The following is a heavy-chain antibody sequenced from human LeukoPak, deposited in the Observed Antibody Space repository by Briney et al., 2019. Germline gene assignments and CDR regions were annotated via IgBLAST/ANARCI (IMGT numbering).Heavy chain of an antibody. J-gene: IGHJ6*02. Sequence: SGGSLRLSCAASGFTFSSYGMHWVRQAPGKGLEWVAVISYDGSNKYYADSVKGRFTISRDNSKNTLYLQMNSLRAEDTAVYYCAKDRSYSSGWYDTYYYYGMDVWGQGTTVTVSS. CDR2: ISYDGSNK. V-gene: IGHV3-30*18. CDR3: AKDRSYSSGWYDTYYYYGMDV. D-gene: IGHD6-19*01. CDR1: GFTFSSYG.